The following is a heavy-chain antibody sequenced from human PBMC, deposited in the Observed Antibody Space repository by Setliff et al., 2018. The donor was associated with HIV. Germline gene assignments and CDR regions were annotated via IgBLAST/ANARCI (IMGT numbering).Heavy chain of an antibody. J-gene: IGHJ4*02. D-gene: IGHD3-16*01. CDR2: ISSSSSTI. CDR1: GFTFSSYS. Sequence: GESLKISCAASGFTFSSYSMNWVRQAPGKGLEWVSYISSSSSTIYYADSVKGRFTISRDNAKNSLYLQMNSLRAEDTAVYYCARGYDPVVFGMAYWGQGTLVTVSS. CDR3: ARGYDPVVFGMAY. V-gene: IGHV3-48*01.